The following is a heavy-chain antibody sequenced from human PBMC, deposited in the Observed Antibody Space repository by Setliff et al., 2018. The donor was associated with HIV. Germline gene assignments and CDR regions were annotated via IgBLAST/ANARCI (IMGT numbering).Heavy chain of an antibody. CDR2: ISSSGGTV. CDR1: GFTFSSYE. V-gene: IGHV3-48*03. Sequence: HPGGSLRLSCAASGFTFSSYEMNWVRQAPGKGLEWVSYISSSGGTVYYADSVKGRFTISRGNAKNSLYLQMNSLRAEDTAVYYCARAFSDYNSAFDYWGQGTLVTVSS. J-gene: IGHJ4*02. D-gene: IGHD5-12*01. CDR3: ARAFSDYNSAFDY.